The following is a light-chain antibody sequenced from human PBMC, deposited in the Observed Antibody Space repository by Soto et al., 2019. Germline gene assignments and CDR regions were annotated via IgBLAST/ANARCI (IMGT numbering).Light chain of an antibody. CDR2: DDN. CDR3: GSWDSSLSAYV. V-gene: IGLV1-51*01. J-gene: IGLJ1*01. Sequence: QSVLTQPPSVSAAPGQTVTISCSGSSSNIGGYSVASYQQQPGNSPKLLIYDDNKQPSGIPDRFSGAKSGTSATLGITGFQTGDEADYYCGSWDSSLSAYVFGTGTKVTVL. CDR1: SSNIGGYS.